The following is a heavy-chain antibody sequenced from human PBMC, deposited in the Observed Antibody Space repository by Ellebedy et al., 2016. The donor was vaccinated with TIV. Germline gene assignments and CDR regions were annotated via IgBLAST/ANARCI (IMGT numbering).Heavy chain of an antibody. CDR2: INTGTGNP. CDR1: GYTFTAYA. Sequence: AASVTVSCKASGYTFTAYAMTWVRQAPGKGLDWMGWINTGTGNPTYAPDFTGRFVFSLDTSFKTAYLPINSLKAEDTAVYYCARISQFSNDNFWGQGTLVTVSA. J-gene: IGHJ4*02. V-gene: IGHV7-4-1*02. D-gene: IGHD3-9*01. CDR3: ARISQFSNDNF.